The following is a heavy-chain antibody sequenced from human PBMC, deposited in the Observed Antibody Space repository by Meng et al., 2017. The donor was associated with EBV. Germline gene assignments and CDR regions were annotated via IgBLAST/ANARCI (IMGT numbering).Heavy chain of an antibody. CDR3: ASESGRGFTPDY. Sequence: VRRVQVGAGVKKPGSVVKASRKTSGGTFRSEAISWVRQAPGQGLEWMGGLIPMSDAPHYAQKFQGRVTITADESTSTHYMDLSGLRSEDTAVYYCASESGRGFTPDYWGQGTLVTVSS. CDR1: GGTFRSEA. D-gene: IGHD3-10*01. J-gene: IGHJ4*02. CDR2: LIPMSDAP. V-gene: IGHV1-69*01.